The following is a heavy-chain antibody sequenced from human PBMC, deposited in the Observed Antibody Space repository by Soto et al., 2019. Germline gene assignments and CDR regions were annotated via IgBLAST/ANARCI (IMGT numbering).Heavy chain of an antibody. V-gene: IGHV3-23*01. Sequence: HPGGSLRLSCAASGFTFSSYAMSWVRQAPGKGLEWVSAISGSGGSTYYADSVKGRFTISRDNSKNTLYLQMNSLRAEDTAVYYCAKDFSRRYCSGGSCYSRFYYYYYGMDVWGQGTTVTVSS. CDR2: ISGSGGST. J-gene: IGHJ6*02. CDR1: GFTFSSYA. D-gene: IGHD2-15*01. CDR3: AKDFSRRYCSGGSCYSRFYYYYYGMDV.